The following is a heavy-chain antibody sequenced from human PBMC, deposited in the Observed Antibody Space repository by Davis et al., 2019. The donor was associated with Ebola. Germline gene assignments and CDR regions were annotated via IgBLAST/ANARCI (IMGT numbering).Heavy chain of an antibody. D-gene: IGHD3-10*01. CDR3: ARDMGMVQEANWFDP. V-gene: IGHV1-18*01. J-gene: IGHJ5*02. Sequence: ASVKVSCKASGYTFTSYGISWVRQAPGQGLEWMGWISAYHGNTDYAQKLKGRVTMTTDTSTSTAYMELRSLRSDDTAVYYCARDMGMVQEANWFDPWGQGTLVTVSS. CDR1: GYTFTSYG. CDR2: ISAYHGNT.